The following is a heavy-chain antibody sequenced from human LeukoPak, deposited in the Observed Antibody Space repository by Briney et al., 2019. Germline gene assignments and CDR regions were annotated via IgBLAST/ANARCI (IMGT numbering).Heavy chain of an antibody. V-gene: IGHV3-7*04. CDR2: IKEDGSDK. Sequence: GGSLRLSCAASGFTFSNYWMTWVRQAPGKGLEWVANIKEDGSDKYYVASVRGRFTISRDNAKNTLYLEMNNLRDEDTAVYPCGGGGHYMDVWGKGTTVNVFS. CDR3: GGGGHYMDV. J-gene: IGHJ6*03. CDR1: GFTFSNYW.